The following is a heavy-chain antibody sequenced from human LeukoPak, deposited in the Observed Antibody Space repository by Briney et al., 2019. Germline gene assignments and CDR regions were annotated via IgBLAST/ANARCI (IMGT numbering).Heavy chain of an antibody. Sequence: SETLSLTCTVSGGSIRSSSYYWGWIRQPPGKGLEWIGSIYYSGSTYYNPSLKSRVTISVDTSKNQFSLKLSSVTAADTAVYYCARHEAYYYDSSGYPSIGYFDYWGQGTLVTVSS. J-gene: IGHJ4*02. CDR3: ARHEAYYYDSSGYPSIGYFDY. V-gene: IGHV4-39*01. CDR1: GGSIRSSSYY. D-gene: IGHD3-22*01. CDR2: IYYSGST.